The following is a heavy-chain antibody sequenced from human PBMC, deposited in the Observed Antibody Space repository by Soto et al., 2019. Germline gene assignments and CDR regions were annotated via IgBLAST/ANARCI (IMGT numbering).Heavy chain of an antibody. Sequence: QVQLVQSGAEVKKPGSSVKVSCKASGGTFSSYAISWVRQAPGQGLEWMGGIIPIFGTANYAQKFQGRVTITADKSTSTAYMELSSLGSEDTAVYYCARDGGGYDVWSGYSISKYNWFDPWGRGTLVTVSS. CDR3: ARDGGGYDVWSGYSISKYNWFDP. J-gene: IGHJ5*02. CDR2: IIPIFGTA. D-gene: IGHD3-3*01. CDR1: GGTFSSYA. V-gene: IGHV1-69*06.